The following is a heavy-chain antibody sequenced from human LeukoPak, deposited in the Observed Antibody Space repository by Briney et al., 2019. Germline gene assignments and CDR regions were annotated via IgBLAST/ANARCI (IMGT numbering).Heavy chain of an antibody. CDR3: ARHRKPAITMIRGVNRGGAIDY. CDR1: GGSISSYY. V-gene: IGHV4-34*01. CDR2: INHGRST. Sequence: KPSETLSLTCTVSGGSISSYYWTWIRQPPGKGLEWIGEINHGRSTNYNPSLKSRVTISLDTSKNQFSLKLSSVTAADTAVYYCARHRKPAITMIRGVNRGGAIDYWGQGTLVTVSS. D-gene: IGHD3-10*01. J-gene: IGHJ4*02.